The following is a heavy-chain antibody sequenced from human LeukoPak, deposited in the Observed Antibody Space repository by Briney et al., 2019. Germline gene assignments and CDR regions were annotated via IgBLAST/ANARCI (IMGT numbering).Heavy chain of an antibody. CDR1: GGSISSSSYY. CDR3: ARPISNYYDSSGYDY. V-gene: IGHV4-39*07. D-gene: IGHD3-22*01. Sequence: SETLSLTCTVSGGSISSSSYYWGWIRQPPGKGLERIGSIYYSGSTYYNPSLKSRVTISVDTSKNQFSLKLSSVTAADTAVYYCARPISNYYDSSGYDYWGQGTLVTVSS. CDR2: IYYSGST. J-gene: IGHJ4*02.